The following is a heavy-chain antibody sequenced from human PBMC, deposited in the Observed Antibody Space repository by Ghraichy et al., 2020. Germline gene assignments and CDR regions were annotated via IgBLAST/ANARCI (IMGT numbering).Heavy chain of an antibody. D-gene: IGHD3-10*01. CDR2: ISSTSRNK. CDR3: ARASSVQRFYYYDGMDV. Sequence: GGSLRLSCVGSGFTFSAYDLNWVRQSPGKGLDWISYISSTSRNKFYADSVEGRFTISRDNARNTLYLQLSSLRVEDMGVYFCARASSVQRFYYYDGMDVWGQGTTVTVYS. V-gene: IGHV3-48*01. J-gene: IGHJ6*02. CDR1: GFTFSAYD.